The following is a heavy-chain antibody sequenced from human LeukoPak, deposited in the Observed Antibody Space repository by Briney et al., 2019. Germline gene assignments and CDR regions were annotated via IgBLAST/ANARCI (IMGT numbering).Heavy chain of an antibody. J-gene: IGHJ3*02. D-gene: IGHD6-19*01. Sequence: GESLKISCKGSGYSFTSYWIGWVRQMPGKGLEWMGIIYPGDSDTRYSPSFQGQVTISADKSISTAYLQWSSLKASDTAMYYCASYIAVAGTAGALDIWGQGTMVTVSS. CDR2: IYPGDSDT. CDR3: ASYIAVAGTAGALDI. V-gene: IGHV5-51*01. CDR1: GYSFTSYW.